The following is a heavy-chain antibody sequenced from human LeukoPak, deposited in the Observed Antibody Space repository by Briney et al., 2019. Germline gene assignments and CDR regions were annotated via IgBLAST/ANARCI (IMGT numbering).Heavy chain of an antibody. Sequence: PGGSLRLSCTASGFTFGDYAMSWFRQAPGKGLEWVGFIRSKAYGGTTEYAASVKGRFTISRDDSKSIAYLQMNSLKTDDTAVYYCTTYGDIAARFDPWGQGTLVTVSS. D-gene: IGHD6-6*01. V-gene: IGHV3-49*03. J-gene: IGHJ5*02. CDR3: TTYGDIAARFDP. CDR2: IRSKAYGGTT. CDR1: GFTFGDYA.